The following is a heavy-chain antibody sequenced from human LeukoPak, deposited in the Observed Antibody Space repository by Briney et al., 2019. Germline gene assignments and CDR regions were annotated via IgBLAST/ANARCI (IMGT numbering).Heavy chain of an antibody. Sequence: GGSLRLSCAASGFTFSSYAMHWVRQAPGKGLEWVAVISYDGSNKYYADSVKGRFTISRDNPKNTLYLQMNSLRAEDTAVYYCAREADSSYFDYWGQGTLVTVSS. CDR1: GFTFSSYA. CDR2: ISYDGSNK. V-gene: IGHV3-30*04. CDR3: AREADSSYFDY. J-gene: IGHJ4*02.